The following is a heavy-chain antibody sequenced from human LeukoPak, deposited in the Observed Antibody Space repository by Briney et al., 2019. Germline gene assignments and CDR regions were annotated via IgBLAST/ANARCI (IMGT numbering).Heavy chain of an antibody. J-gene: IGHJ4*01. CDR3: AKVVQTGNSMFDY. CDR2: FSETNSGI. CDR1: GFTFSSFA. Sequence: GGSLRLSCAASGFTFSSFAMSWVRQAPGKGLEWVSGFSETNSGIYYADSVKGRFTISRDNSRNTLYLQMNSLGVEDTAIYFCAKVVQTGNSMFDYWGQGTLVTVSS. D-gene: IGHD2/OR15-2a*01. V-gene: IGHV3-23*01.